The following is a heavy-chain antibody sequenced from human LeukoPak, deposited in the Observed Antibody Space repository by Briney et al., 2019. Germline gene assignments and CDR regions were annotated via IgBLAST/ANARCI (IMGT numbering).Heavy chain of an antibody. CDR2: IYPGDSDT. J-gene: IGHJ4*02. CDR1: GYSVTSYW. CDR3: ARRKGCSSTSCYAVDY. V-gene: IGHV5-51*01. Sequence: GEPLNISCQGSGYSVTSYWIGWVRQVPGKGLEWMGIIYPGDSDTRYSPSFQGQVTIPADKSISTAYLQWSRLKASDTAMYYCARRKGCSSTSCYAVDYWGQGTLVTVSS. D-gene: IGHD2-2*01.